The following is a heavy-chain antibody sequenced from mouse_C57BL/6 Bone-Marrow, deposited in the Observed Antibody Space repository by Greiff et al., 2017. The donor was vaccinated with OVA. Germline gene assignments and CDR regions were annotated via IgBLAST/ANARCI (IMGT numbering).Heavy chain of an antibody. Sequence: DVKLQESGGGLVQPGGSLKLSCAASGFTFSDYYMYWVRQPPEKRLEWVAYISNGGGSTYYPDTVKGRFTISRDNAKNTLYLQMSRLKSEDTAMYYCARRNYYGSSYWYFDVWGTGTTVTVSS. CDR2: ISNGGGST. CDR3: ARRNYYGSSYWYFDV. J-gene: IGHJ1*03. D-gene: IGHD1-1*01. CDR1: GFTFSDYY. V-gene: IGHV5-12*01.